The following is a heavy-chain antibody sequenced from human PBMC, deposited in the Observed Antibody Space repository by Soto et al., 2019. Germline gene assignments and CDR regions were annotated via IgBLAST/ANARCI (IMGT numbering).Heavy chain of an antibody. CDR1: GYTFTSYY. CDR3: ARDSESHYDFWSGYHTLKLYYYYGMDV. J-gene: IGHJ6*02. D-gene: IGHD3-3*01. Sequence: ASVKVSCKASGYTFTSYYMHWVRQAPGQGLEWMGIINPSGGSTSYAQKFQGRVTMTRDTSTSTVYMELSSLRSEDTAVYYCARDSESHYDFWSGYHTLKLYYYYGMDVWGQRTTVTVSS. CDR2: INPSGGST. V-gene: IGHV1-46*01.